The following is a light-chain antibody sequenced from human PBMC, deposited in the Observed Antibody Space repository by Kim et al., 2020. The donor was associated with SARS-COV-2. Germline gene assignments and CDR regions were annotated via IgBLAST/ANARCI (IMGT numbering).Light chain of an antibody. J-gene: IGLJ3*02. V-gene: IGLV3-19*01. CDR3: NSRDSSGNHWV. Sequence: LGQTVRITCHGDSLRSYYASWYQQKPGPAPVLVIYGKNNRPSGIPDRFSCSSSGNTASLTITGARAEDEADYYCNSRDSSGNHWVFGGGTQLTVL. CDR2: GKN. CDR1: SLRSYY.